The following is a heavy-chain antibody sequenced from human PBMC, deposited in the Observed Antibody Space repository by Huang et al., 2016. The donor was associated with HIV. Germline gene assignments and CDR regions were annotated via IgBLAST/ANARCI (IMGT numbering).Heavy chain of an antibody. J-gene: IGHJ6*03. V-gene: IGHV1-18*01. D-gene: IGHD5-18*01. Sequence: QVQLVQSGAEVKKPGASVKVSCKASGYTFSSFGISWVRQAPGQGLEWVGWISVYNGNTKLAQKFQGRLTMTTDTSTSTAYMELRSLRSDDTAVYYCARGGGIQLWLLGYYYMDVWGNGTTVTVSS. CDR1: GYTFSSFG. CDR3: ARGGGIQLWLLGYYYMDV. CDR2: ISVYNGNT.